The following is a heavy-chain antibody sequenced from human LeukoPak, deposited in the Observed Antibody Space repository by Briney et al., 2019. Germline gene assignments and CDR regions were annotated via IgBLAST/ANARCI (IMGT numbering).Heavy chain of an antibody. CDR3: ARIPGYSSRSDAFDI. CDR2: IDWDDDK. D-gene: IGHD6-13*01. Sequence: SGPTLVNPTQTLTLTCTFSGFSLSTSGMRVSWIRQPPGKALEWLARIDWDDDKFYSTSLKTRLTISKDTSKNQVVLTMTNMDPVDTATYYCARIPGYSSRSDAFDIGGQGTMVTVSS. CDR1: GFSLSTSGMR. J-gene: IGHJ3*02. V-gene: IGHV2-70*04.